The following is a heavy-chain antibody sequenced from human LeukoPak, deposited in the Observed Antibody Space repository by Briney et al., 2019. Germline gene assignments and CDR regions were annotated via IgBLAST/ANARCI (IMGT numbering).Heavy chain of an antibody. CDR1: GFTFSSYW. J-gene: IGHJ4*02. CDR2: IKQDGSEK. V-gene: IGHV3-7*01. D-gene: IGHD1-20*01. Sequence: GGSLRLSCAASGFTFSSYWMSWVRQAPGKGLEWVANIKQDGSEKYYVDSVKGRFTISRDNAKNSLYLQMNSLRAEDTAVYFCARWSAYNWNYFDYWGQGTLVTVSS. CDR3: ARWSAYNWNYFDY.